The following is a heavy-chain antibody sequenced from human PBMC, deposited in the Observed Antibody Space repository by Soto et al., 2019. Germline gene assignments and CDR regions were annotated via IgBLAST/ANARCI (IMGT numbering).Heavy chain of an antibody. CDR2: ISDKGGST. Sequence: GGSLRLSCAASGFTFSNYAVSWVRQSPGRGLEWVASISDKGGSTKYAGSVNGRFTISRDNSRNTLSLQMDTLRAEDTAVYYCARLPYSYVSLYFFDFWGQGSLVTVSS. CDR1: GFTFSNYA. V-gene: IGHV3-23*01. CDR3: ARLPYSYVSLYFFDF. D-gene: IGHD5-18*01. J-gene: IGHJ4*02.